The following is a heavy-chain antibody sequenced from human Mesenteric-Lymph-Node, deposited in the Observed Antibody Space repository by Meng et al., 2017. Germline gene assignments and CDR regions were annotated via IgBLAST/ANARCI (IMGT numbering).Heavy chain of an antibody. D-gene: IGHD3-10*01. CDR1: GGSLSAYY. CDR3: ARGGATPMIIKY. J-gene: IGHJ4*02. CDR2: VYHNGVT. V-gene: IGHV4-34*02. Sequence: QVQLKQWGAEVLKPSETLSLTCAVYGGSLSAYYWSWIRQPPGKGLEWMGEVYHNGVTKYSPSLRSRVVISIDTSKNQFSLNLRSVSAADTAMYYCARGGATPMIIKYWGPGTLVTVSS.